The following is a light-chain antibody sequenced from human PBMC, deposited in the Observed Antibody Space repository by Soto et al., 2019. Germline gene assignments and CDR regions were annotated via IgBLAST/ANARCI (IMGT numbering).Light chain of an antibody. J-gene: IGKJ4*01. CDR2: AAS. CDR3: QQLDSYLT. CDR1: QGIGTY. Sequence: QLTQSPSSLSASVGDRVTITCRASQGIGTYLAWYQQKPGKAPELLIYAASTLQTGVPSRFSGSGSGTDFTLTISSLQPEDFATYYCQQLDSYLTFFGGTKVEIK. V-gene: IGKV1-9*01.